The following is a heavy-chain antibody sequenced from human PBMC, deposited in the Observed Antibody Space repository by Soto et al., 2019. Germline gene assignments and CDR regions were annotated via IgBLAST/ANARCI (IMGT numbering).Heavy chain of an antibody. J-gene: IGHJ6*02. D-gene: IGHD4-17*01. CDR1: GYTLTSYG. Sequence: ASVKVSCKASGYTLTSYGISWVRQAPGQGLERMGWISAYNGNTNYAQKLQGRVTMTADTSTSTAYMELRSLRSDDTAVYYCAREEVYYGGNSDDLYLYGMDVWGQGTTVTVSS. V-gene: IGHV1-18*01. CDR3: AREEVYYGGNSDDLYLYGMDV. CDR2: ISAYNGNT.